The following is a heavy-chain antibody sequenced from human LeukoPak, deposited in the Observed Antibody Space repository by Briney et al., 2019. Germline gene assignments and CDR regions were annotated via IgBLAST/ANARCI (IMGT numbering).Heavy chain of an antibody. CDR2: ISNSGST. Sequence: SETLSLTCTVSGGSISSYYWSWFRQPPGKGLEWKGLEWIGYISNSGSTNYNPSLKSRVTISLDTSKNEFSLKLSTVTAADTAVYYCARHYSSAWWFDPWGQGTLVTVSS. V-gene: IGHV4-59*01. D-gene: IGHD6-19*01. J-gene: IGHJ5*02. CDR3: ARHYSSAWWFDP. CDR1: GGSISSYY.